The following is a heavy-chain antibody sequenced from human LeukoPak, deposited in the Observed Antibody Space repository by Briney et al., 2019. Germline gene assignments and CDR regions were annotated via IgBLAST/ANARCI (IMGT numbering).Heavy chain of an antibody. Sequence: PSQTLSLTCTVSGGSVSSGNFDWAWIRQPAGNQLEWFGRIHTSGNTNDNPSLRSRVTMSTDTSKSQFSQPMRFGTAADTAVYYCASERGRDSFEIWGQGTTVTVSS. CDR3: ASERGRDSFEI. V-gene: IGHV4-61*02. J-gene: IGHJ3*02. D-gene: IGHD2-15*01. CDR2: IHTSGNT. CDR1: GGSVSSGNFD.